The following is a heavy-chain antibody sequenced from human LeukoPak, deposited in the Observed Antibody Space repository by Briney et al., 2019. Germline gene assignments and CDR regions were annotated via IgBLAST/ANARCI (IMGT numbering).Heavy chain of an antibody. CDR1: GFTFSSYG. CDR2: ISYDGSNK. J-gene: IGHJ4*02. CDR3: AKSHSSGWYRPNQYFDY. Sequence: GGSLRLSCAASGFTFSSYGMHWVRQAPGKGLEWVAVISYDGSNKYYADSVKGRFTLSRDNSKNTLYLQMNSLRAEDTAVYYCAKSHSSGWYRPNQYFDYWGQGTLVTVSS. V-gene: IGHV3-30*18. D-gene: IGHD6-19*01.